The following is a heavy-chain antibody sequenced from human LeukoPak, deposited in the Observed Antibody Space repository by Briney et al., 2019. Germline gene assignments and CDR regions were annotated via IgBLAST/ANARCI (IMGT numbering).Heavy chain of an antibody. CDR1: GGSISSYY. Sequence: PSETLSLTCTVSGGSISSYYWSWIRQPAGKGLEWIGRIYTSGSTNYNPSLKSRVTMSVDTSKDQFSLKLSSVTAADTAVYYCTRVRGYDFWSGSISEYYMDVWGKGTTVTVSS. CDR3: TRVRGYDFWSGSISEYYMDV. J-gene: IGHJ6*03. D-gene: IGHD3-3*01. CDR2: IYTSGST. V-gene: IGHV4-4*07.